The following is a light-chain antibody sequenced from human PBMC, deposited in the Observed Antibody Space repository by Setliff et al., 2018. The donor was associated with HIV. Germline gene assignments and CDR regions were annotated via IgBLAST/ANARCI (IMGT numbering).Light chain of an antibody. CDR1: SSNIGAGYD. V-gene: IGLV1-40*01. CDR3: QSYDSSLSGSDV. J-gene: IGLJ1*01. CDR2: GNS. Sequence: VLTQPPSASGAPGQRVTISCTGSSSNIGAGYDVHWYQQLPGTAPKILICGNSNRPSGVPDRFSGSKSGTSASLAITGLQAEDEADYYCQSYDSSLSGSDVFGTGTKGTVL.